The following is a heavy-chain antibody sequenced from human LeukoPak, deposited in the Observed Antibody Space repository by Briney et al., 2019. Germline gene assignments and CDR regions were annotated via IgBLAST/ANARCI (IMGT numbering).Heavy chain of an antibody. Sequence: GGSLRLACAASGFTFGNAWMNWVRQAPGKGLEWVGRIKTKQDGGTTDYATPVKGRFTISRDDSRNTLYLQMNSPRTDDTAIYYCTAIREYCDSAGCYSPYFYYYMDACGKGTTVAVSS. CDR2: IKTKQDGGTT. D-gene: IGHD2-15*01. V-gene: IGHV3-15*01. CDR3: TAIREYCDSAGCYSPYFYYYMDA. J-gene: IGHJ6*03. CDR1: GFTFGNAW.